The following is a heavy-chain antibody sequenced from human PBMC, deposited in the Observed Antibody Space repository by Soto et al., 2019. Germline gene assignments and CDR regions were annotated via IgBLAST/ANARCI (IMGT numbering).Heavy chain of an antibody. CDR2: IKQDGSEK. D-gene: IGHD3-9*01. Sequence: PGWSLRLSCAASGFTFSSYWMSWVRQAPGKGLEWVANIKQDGSEKYYVDSVKGRFTISRDNAKNSPYLQMNSLRAEDTAVYYCARVQAVGLRYFDWLSNERYFDYWGQGTLVTASS. CDR1: GFTFSSYW. J-gene: IGHJ4*02. CDR3: ARVQAVGLRYFDWLSNERYFDY. V-gene: IGHV3-7*01.